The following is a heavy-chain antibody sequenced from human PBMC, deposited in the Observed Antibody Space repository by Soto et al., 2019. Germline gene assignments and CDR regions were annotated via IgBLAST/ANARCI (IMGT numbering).Heavy chain of an antibody. CDR3: AREGSSWSTEHHFDY. CDR1: GGSVSSVSYY. Sequence: QVQLQESGPGLVKPSETLSLTCTVSGGSVSSVSYYWSWIRQPPGKGLEWIGYIYYSGSTNYNPSLKSRVTMSVDTSKNQFSLKLSSVTAADTAVYYCAREGSSWSTEHHFDYWGQGTLVTVSS. CDR2: IYYSGST. D-gene: IGHD6-13*01. J-gene: IGHJ4*02. V-gene: IGHV4-61*01.